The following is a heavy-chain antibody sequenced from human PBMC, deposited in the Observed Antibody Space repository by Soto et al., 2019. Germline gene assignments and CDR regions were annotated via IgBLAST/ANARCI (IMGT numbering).Heavy chain of an antibody. CDR2: IRSKVNTYET. V-gene: IGHV3-73*01. CDR3: SRLTYYDSSAYSSFDI. CDR1: GFTFSVSA. Sequence: EVQLVESGGGLVQPGGSLKLSCAASGFTFSVSAMPSFRQASGKGLEWVGRIRSKVNTYETEYAASVKGRFTICRDDSKSTVYLQMNSLKTEDAAVYYWSRLTYYDSSAYSSFDIWGQGTMVTVSS. D-gene: IGHD3-22*01. J-gene: IGHJ3*02.